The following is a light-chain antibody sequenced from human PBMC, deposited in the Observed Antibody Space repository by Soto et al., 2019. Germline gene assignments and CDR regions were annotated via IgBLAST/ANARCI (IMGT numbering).Light chain of an antibody. CDR3: QQTDSSPYT. CDR2: AAS. Sequence: DIQMTQSPSTLSASVGDSVTITCRASQKISTYLSWFKQRPGRAPDLLIFAASILHSGVPSRFIGSGSATHFTLTITGLQPEDFATYYCQQTDSSPYTFGQGTKLEI. J-gene: IGKJ2*01. CDR1: QKISTY. V-gene: IGKV1-39*01.